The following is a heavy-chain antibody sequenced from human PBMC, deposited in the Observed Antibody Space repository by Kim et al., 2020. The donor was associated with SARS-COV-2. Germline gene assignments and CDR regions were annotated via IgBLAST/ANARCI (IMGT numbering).Heavy chain of an antibody. Sequence: GGSLRLSCAASGFTFSSYGMHWVRQAPGKGLEWVAAIWYDGTNTYYADSVRGRFTISRDNSKNTLYLQMNSLRAEDTAVYYCARDRYVAAARNSYYYYCCMDVWGPGTTVTVSS. CDR1: GFTFSSYG. D-gene: IGHD6-13*01. V-gene: IGHV3-33*01. J-gene: IGHJ6*02. CDR3: ARDRYVAAARNSYYYYCCMDV. CDR2: IWYDGTNT.